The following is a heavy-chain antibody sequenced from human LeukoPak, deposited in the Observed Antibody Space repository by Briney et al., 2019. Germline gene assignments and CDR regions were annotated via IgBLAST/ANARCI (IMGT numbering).Heavy chain of an antibody. D-gene: IGHD3-9*01. J-gene: IGHJ4*02. Sequence: SETLSLTCTASGGSISSSSYYWGWIRQPPGKGLEWIGSIYYSGSTYYNPSLKSRVTISVDTSKNQFSLKLSSVTAADTAVYYCARQDGDILTGYYPKPAFDYWGQGTLVTVSS. CDR3: ARQDGDILTGYYPKPAFDY. CDR1: GGSISSSSYY. V-gene: IGHV4-39*01. CDR2: IYYSGST.